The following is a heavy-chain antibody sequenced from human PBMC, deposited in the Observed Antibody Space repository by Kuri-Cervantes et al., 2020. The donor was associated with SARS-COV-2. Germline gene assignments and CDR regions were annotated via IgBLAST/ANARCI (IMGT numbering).Heavy chain of an antibody. CDR3: VRIRAATVIADY. D-gene: IGHD4-11*01. CDR1: GFSLSTSGVG. V-gene: IGHV2-70*11. CDR2: IDWDDDI. J-gene: IGHJ4*02. Sequence: SGPTLVKPTQTLTLTCTFSGFSLSTSGVGVGWIRQPPGKALEWLARIDWDDDIYYKTSLNTRLSISKDTSKDQVVLTMTNMDPVDTATYYCVRIRAATVIADYWGQGTLVTVSS.